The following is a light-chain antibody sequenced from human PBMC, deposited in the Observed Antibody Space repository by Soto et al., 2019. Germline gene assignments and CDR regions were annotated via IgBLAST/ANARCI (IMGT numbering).Light chain of an antibody. CDR3: QQYKSYWT. J-gene: IGKJ1*01. Sequence: DIQMTQSPSTLSASVGDRVTITCRASQSISSWLAWYQQKPGKAPKLLISGASSLETGVPSRFSGSGSGTEFTLTINSLQPDDFATYYCQQYKSYWTFGQGTKVDIK. V-gene: IGKV1-5*01. CDR1: QSISSW. CDR2: GAS.